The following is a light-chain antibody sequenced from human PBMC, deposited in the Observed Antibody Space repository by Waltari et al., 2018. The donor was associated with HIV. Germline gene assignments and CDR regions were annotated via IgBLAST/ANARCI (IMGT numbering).Light chain of an antibody. J-gene: IGLJ3*02. Sequence: QSVVTQPPSASGTPGQNISISCSGDISNLGGNFVYWYQQRPGTAPRLLIYRNDQRPSGVRDRFSGSKSATSASLAISGLRSEDEGDYHCSTWDNSLSHWVFGGGTKVTVL. CDR1: ISNLGGNF. CDR3: STWDNSLSHWV. CDR2: RND. V-gene: IGLV1-47*01.